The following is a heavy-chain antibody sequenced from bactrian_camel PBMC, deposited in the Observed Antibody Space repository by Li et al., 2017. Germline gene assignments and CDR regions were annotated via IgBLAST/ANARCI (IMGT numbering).Heavy chain of an antibody. CDR1: GFTFGPSD. CDR2: IFKNGST. J-gene: IGHJ4*01. Sequence: HVQLVESGGGSVQAGGSRRPSCITSGFTFGPSDVGWTRQAPGNECELVAFIFKNGSTHYSDSVKGRFTISRENAKNALYLQMNSLKPEDTAMYYCAADYTRAVIYSGSACYDRARGRYDYWGQGTQVTVS. D-gene: IGHD3*01. CDR3: AADYTRAVIYSGSACYDRARGRYDY. V-gene: IGHV3S55*01.